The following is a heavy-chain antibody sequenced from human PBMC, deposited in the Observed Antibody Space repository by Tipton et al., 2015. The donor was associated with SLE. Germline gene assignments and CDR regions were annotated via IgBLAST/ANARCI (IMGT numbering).Heavy chain of an antibody. J-gene: IGHJ4*01. CDR3: ARDRSRSGSDVFDY. V-gene: IGHV1-46*01. Sequence: QSGAEVKKPGASVKVSCKASGYTFTSYYIHWVRQAPGQGLEWMGIVNPDTGGTSYAQRFQGRVTVTADTSSSTVYVELSSLRFDDTAVYYCARDRSRSGSDVFDYWGHGSLVTVSS. CDR2: VNPDTGGT. D-gene: IGHD1-26*01. CDR1: GYTFTSYY.